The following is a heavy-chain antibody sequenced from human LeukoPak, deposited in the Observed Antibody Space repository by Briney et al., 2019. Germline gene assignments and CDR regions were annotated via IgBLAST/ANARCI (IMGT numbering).Heavy chain of an antibody. V-gene: IGHV4-39*01. CDR2: INHSGST. D-gene: IGHD3/OR15-3a*01. Sequence: SETLSLTCTVSGASINSGTYYWSWIRQPPGKGLEWIGEINHSGSTNYNPSLKSRVTISVDTSKNQFSLKLSSVTAADTAVYYCARQTGSGLFILPGGQGTLVTVSS. CDR3: ARQTGSGLFILP. CDR1: GASINSGTYY. J-gene: IGHJ4*02.